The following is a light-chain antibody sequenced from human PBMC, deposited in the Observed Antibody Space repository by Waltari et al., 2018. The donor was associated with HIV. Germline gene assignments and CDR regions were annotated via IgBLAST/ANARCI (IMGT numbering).Light chain of an antibody. CDR2: EDN. V-gene: IGLV6-57*03. J-gene: IGLJ3*02. CDR3: QSFNDNNEWV. Sequence: NFILTQTHSVSSSPGETVIISCTRISCSIASNYVHCFQQRPGAAPTTIIYEDNQRSSGIPDRFSGSIDTSSNSASLTISGLKTEDEADYYCQSFNDNNEWVFGGGTKVTVL. CDR1: SCSIASNY.